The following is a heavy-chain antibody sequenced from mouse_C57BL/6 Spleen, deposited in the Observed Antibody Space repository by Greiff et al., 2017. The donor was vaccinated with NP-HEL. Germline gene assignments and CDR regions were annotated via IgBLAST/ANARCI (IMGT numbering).Heavy chain of an antibody. Sequence: VQLQQSGPELVKPGASVKISCKASGYSFTGYYMNWVKPSPEKSLEWIGEINPYNGGTSYNQKFKAKATLTVDHSSSTAYMQIKSLTSDDAADYYCTIGIIRRTWYFDVWGTGTTVTVAS. CDR2: INPYNGGT. CDR1: GYSFTGYY. CDR3: TIGIIRRTWYFDV. J-gene: IGHJ1*03. V-gene: IGHV1-42*01.